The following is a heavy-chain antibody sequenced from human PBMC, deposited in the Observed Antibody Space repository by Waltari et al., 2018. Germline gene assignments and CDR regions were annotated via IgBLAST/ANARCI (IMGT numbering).Heavy chain of an antibody. CDR1: GYSISRGSY. Sequence: QVQLQESGPGLVKPWETLSLTCTVSGYSISRGSYVVWIRQSPGTGLEWVGSLYHTGSTYYNPSLENRITLSGDASKNQFSLKVRSVTAADTAMYYCARAVGLHDYYFDYWGQGILVTVSS. J-gene: IGHJ4*02. CDR3: ARAVGLHDYYFDY. CDR2: LYHTGST. D-gene: IGHD3-10*01. V-gene: IGHV4-38-2*02.